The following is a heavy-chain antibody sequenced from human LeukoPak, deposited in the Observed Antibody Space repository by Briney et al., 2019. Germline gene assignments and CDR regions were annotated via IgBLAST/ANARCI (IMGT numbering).Heavy chain of an antibody. J-gene: IGHJ3*02. CDR3: ARGVRVWYCSSTSCPKSAFDI. V-gene: IGHV1-69*04. Sequence: ASVKVSCKASGGTFSSYAISWVRQAPGQGLEWMGRIIPILGIANYAQKFQGRVTITRNTSISTAYMELSSLRSEDTAVYYCARGVRVWYCSSTSCPKSAFDIWGQGTMVTVSS. CDR1: GGTFSSYA. D-gene: IGHD2-2*01. CDR2: IIPILGIA.